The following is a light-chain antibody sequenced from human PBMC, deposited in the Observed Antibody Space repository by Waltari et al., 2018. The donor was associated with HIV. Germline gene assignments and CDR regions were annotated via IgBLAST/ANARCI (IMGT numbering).Light chain of an antibody. J-gene: IGKJ4*02. CDR3: MQALEIPPT. CDR2: LGS. V-gene: IGKV2-28*01. Sequence: DIVMTQSPLSLPVTPGEPASISCRSSQSLLHSNGFNYLDWYLQKPGQSPQRLLYLGSNRASGVPDRVSGSGAGTDFTLKISRGEAEDVGIYYCMQALEIPPTFGGGTKVEIK. CDR1: QSLLHSNGFNY.